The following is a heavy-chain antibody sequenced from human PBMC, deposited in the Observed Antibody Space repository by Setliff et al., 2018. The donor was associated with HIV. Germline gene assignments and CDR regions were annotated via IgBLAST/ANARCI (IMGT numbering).Heavy chain of an antibody. CDR3: ARGDGYRGNDAYYDSGMDV. J-gene: IGHJ6*02. CDR2: IYYSGST. CDR1: GGSISSHY. V-gene: IGHV4-59*11. D-gene: IGHD5-12*01. Sequence: PSETLSLTCTVSGGSISSHYWSWIRQPPGKGLEWIGYIYYSGSTNYNPSLKSRVTISVDTSKNQVSLKLSSVTAADTAVYYCARGDGYRGNDAYYDSGMDVWGQGITVTVSS.